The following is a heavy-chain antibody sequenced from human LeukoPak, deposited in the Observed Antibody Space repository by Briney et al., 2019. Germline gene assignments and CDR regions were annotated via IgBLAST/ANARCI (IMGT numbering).Heavy chain of an antibody. D-gene: IGHD3-22*01. CDR1: GFTFSRYW. J-gene: IGHJ1*01. CDR2: IKSDGST. CDR3: ARAPAEIGGYYPEYFRH. Sequence: RGSLRLSCAASGFTFSRYWMHWVRQAPGKGLVWVSRIKSDGSTNYADSVKGRFTISRDNAKNTVSLQMNSLRAEDTGVYYCARAPAEIGGYYPEYFRHWGQGTLVTVSS. V-gene: IGHV3-74*01.